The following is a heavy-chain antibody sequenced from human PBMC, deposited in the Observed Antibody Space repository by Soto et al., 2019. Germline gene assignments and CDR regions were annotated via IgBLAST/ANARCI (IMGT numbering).Heavy chain of an antibody. CDR2: INPSGGTT. Sequence: SVKVSCKSSGYTFTRYNVHWVRQAPGQGLEWMAIINPSGGTTYYVQKFEGRVTLTTDTSTSTVYMELSSLRSDDTAVYYCARVRGGGSEYFFDYWGQGTLVTVS. D-gene: IGHD2-15*01. CDR3: ARVRGGGSEYFFDY. V-gene: IGHV1-46*01. CDR1: GYTFTRYN. J-gene: IGHJ4*02.